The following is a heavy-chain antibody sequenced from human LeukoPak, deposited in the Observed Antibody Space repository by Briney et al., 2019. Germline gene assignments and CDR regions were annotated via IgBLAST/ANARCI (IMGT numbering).Heavy chain of an antibody. CDR3: ARDQEARYYDFWSGYYYGMDV. CDR2: INPSGGST. V-gene: IGHV1-46*01. CDR1: GYTSTSYY. Sequence: ASVKVSCKASGYTSTSYYMHWVRQAPGQGLEWMGIINPSGGSTSYAQKFQGRVTMTRDTSTSTVYMELSSLRSEDTAVYYCARDQEARYYDFWSGYYYGMDVWGQGTTVTVSS. D-gene: IGHD3-3*01. J-gene: IGHJ6*02.